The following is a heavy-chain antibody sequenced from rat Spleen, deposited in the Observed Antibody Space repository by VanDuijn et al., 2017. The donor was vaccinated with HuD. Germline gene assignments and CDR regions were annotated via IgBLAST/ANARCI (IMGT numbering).Heavy chain of an antibody. CDR1: GFTFSDYY. J-gene: IGHJ2*01. D-gene: IGHD1-11*01. CDR3: ATYGGFIDY. V-gene: IGHV5-27*01. Sequence: EVQLVESGGGLVQPGRSLKLSCAASGFTFSDYYMAWVRQAPKKGLEWVAYINTGGGGTYYRDSVKGRFTISRDNAKSTLYLQMDSRRSEDTATYYCATYGGFIDYWGQGVVVTVSS. CDR2: INTGGGGT.